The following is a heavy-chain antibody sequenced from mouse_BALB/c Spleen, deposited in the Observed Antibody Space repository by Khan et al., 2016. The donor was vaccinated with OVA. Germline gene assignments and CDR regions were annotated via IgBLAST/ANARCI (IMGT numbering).Heavy chain of an antibody. CDR2: INPSTGYT. V-gene: IGHV1-7*01. Sequence: VQLQQSGAELAKPGASVKMSCKASGYTFINYWILWVKQRPGQGLEWIGYINPSTGYTEYNQNFKDKATLNADKSYSKEYLQLSSLTSEDSAVYYCARSGLLLYVDYWGQGTTLTVSA. J-gene: IGHJ2*01. CDR3: ARSGLLLYVDY. CDR1: GYTFINYW. D-gene: IGHD1-3*01.